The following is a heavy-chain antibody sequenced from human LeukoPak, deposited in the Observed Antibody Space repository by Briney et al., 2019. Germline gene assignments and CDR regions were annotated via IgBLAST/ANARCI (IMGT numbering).Heavy chain of an antibody. CDR1: GYTFTSYG. CDR3: ARKEGYCSGGSCYNWFDP. D-gene: IGHD2-15*01. J-gene: IGHJ5*02. V-gene: IGHV1-18*01. CDR2: ISAYNGNT. Sequence: ASVKVSCKASGYTFTSYGISWVRQAPGQGLEWMGWISAYNGNTNYAQKLQGRVTMTTDTSTSTAYMELSSLRSEDTAVYYCARKEGYCSGGSCYNWFDPWGQGTLVTVSS.